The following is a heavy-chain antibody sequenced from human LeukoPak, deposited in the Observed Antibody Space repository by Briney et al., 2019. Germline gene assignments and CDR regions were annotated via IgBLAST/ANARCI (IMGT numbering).Heavy chain of an antibody. CDR1: GLTVSSNY. V-gene: IGHV3-53*01. CDR3: AREGPDCGGDCFYDY. Sequence: PGGSLRLSCAASGLTVSSNYMSWVRQAPGKGLEWVSVIYSVGSTYYADSVTGRFTISRDNSKNTLYLQMNSLRPEDTAVYYCAREGPDCGGDCFYDYWGQGTLVTVSS. J-gene: IGHJ4*02. CDR2: IYSVGST. D-gene: IGHD2-21*01.